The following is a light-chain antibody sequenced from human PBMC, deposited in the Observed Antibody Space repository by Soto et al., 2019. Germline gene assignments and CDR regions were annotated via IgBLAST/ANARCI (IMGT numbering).Light chain of an antibody. V-gene: IGLV6-57*04. CDR1: SGSIASNY. CDR2: EDN. Sequence: FMLTQPHSVSESPGKTVTISCTRSSGSIASNYVQWYQQRPGSAPTTVIYEDNQKPSGVPDRFSGSIDGSSNSASLTISGLRTEDEADYYCQSYDSRSVVFGGGTKLTVL. J-gene: IGLJ3*02. CDR3: QSYDSRSVV.